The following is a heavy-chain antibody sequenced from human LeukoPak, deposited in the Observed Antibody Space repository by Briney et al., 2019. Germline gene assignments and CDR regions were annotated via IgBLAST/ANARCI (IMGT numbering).Heavy chain of an antibody. CDR2: INHSGGT. V-gene: IGHV4-34*01. CDR3: ARGLIAARPGYYFDY. J-gene: IGHJ4*02. Sequence: SSETLSLTCAVYGGSFSGYYWSWIRQPPGKGLEWIGEINHSGGTNYNPSLKSRVTISVDTSKNQFSLKLSSVTAADTAVYYCARGLIAARPGYYFDYWGQGTLVTVSS. CDR1: GGSFSGYY. D-gene: IGHD6-6*01.